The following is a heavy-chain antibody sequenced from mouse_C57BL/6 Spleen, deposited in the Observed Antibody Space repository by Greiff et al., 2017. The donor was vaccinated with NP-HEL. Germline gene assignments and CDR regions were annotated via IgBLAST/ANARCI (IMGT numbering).Heavy chain of an antibody. D-gene: IGHD2-5*01. V-gene: IGHV5-6*02. CDR3: ARPSYSNYYFDY. Sequence: EVKLVESGGDLVKPGGSLKLSCAASGFTFSSYGMSWVRQTPDKRLEWVATISSGGSYTYYPDSVKGRFTISRDNAKNTLYLQMSSLKSEDTAMYYCARPSYSNYYFDYWGQGTTLTVSS. CDR1: GFTFSSYG. J-gene: IGHJ2*01. CDR2: ISSGGSYT.